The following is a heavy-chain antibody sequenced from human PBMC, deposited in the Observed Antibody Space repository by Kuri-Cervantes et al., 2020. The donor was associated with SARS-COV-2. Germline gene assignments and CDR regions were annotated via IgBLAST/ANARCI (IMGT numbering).Heavy chain of an antibody. CDR2: LDTNGHT. CDR3: ARGSDWHAF. J-gene: IGHJ4*02. CDR1: GASMDNSY. Sequence: ESLKISCAVSGASMDNSYWSWIRQPPGKGLEWIGYLDTNGHTNYSPSLKPRVSMSVDRTSEQFSLRLTSVTAADTAVYYCARGSDWHAFWGQGTLVTVSS. V-gene: IGHV4-4*09. D-gene: IGHD2-21*02.